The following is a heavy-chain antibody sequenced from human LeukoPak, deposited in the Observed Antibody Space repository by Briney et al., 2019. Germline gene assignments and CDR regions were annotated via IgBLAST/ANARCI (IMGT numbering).Heavy chain of an antibody. Sequence: SETLSLTCTVSGASVSSEGYYWSWIRQPPGKGLEWIGYIYNSGSTNYNPSLKSRVTISVDTSKNQFSLKLSSVTAADTAVYYCARRGGYKYGYNYWGQGILVTVS. CDR1: GASVSSEGYY. CDR3: ARRGGYKYGYNY. D-gene: IGHD5-18*01. CDR2: IYNSGST. V-gene: IGHV4-61*08. J-gene: IGHJ4*02.